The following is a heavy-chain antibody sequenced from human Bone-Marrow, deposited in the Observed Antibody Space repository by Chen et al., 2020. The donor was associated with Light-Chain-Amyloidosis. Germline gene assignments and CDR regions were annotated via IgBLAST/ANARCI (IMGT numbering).Heavy chain of an antibody. J-gene: IGHJ4*02. CDR2: IYSSGNS. D-gene: IGHD5-12*01. V-gene: IGHV4-59*08. CDR1: GGSISIYY. CDR3: ARRGDGYNFDY. Sequence: QVQLQESGPGRVKPSETLSLTCPVSGGSISIYYWSWIRQPPGKGLEWIGYIYSSGNSNYNPSLKSRVTISIDTSKNQFSLKLSSVTAADTAVYYCARRGDGYNFDYWGQGTLVTVSS.